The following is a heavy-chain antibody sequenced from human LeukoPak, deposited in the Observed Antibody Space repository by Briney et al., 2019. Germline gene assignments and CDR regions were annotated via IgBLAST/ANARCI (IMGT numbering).Heavy chain of an antibody. J-gene: IGHJ6*02. V-gene: IGHV1-69*10. Sequence: SVKVSCKASGGTFSSYAISWVRQAPGQGLEWMGGIIPILGIADYAQKFQGRVTITADKSTSTAYMELSSLRSEDTAVYYCARVPAAPIYYYYYYGMDVWGQGTTVTVSS. CDR3: ARVPAAPIYYYYYYGMDV. D-gene: IGHD2-2*01. CDR1: GGTFSSYA. CDR2: IIPILGIA.